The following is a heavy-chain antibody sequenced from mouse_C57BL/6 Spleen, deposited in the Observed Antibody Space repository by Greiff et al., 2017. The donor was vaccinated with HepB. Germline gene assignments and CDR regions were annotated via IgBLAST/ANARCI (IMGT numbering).Heavy chain of an antibody. Sequence: QVQLQQSGPELVKPGASVKISCKASGYAFSSSWMNWVKQRPGKGLEWIGRIYPGDGDTNYNGKFKGKATLTADKSSSTAYMQLSSLTSEDSAVYCCARGHYGSSGRAMDYWGQGTSVTVSS. CDR2: IYPGDGDT. CDR3: ARGHYGSSGRAMDY. D-gene: IGHD1-1*01. CDR1: GYAFSSSW. V-gene: IGHV1-82*01. J-gene: IGHJ4*01.